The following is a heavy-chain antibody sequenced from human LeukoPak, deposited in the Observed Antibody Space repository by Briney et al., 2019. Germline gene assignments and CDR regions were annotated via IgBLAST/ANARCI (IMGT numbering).Heavy chain of an antibody. D-gene: IGHD2/OR15-2a*01. Sequence: ASVKVSCKASGYTFTSYDINWVRQAPGQGLEWMGIINPSGGSTSYAQKFQGRVTMTRDTSTSTVYMELSSLRSEDTAVYYCARGVSNLTLSLDYWGQGTLVTVSP. CDR3: ARGVSNLTLSLDY. J-gene: IGHJ4*02. V-gene: IGHV1-46*01. CDR1: GYTFTSYD. CDR2: INPSGGST.